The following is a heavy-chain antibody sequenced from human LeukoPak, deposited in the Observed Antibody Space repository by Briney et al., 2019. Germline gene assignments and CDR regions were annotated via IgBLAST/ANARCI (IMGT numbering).Heavy chain of an antibody. CDR1: GGSISSSNW. Sequence: SGTLSLTCAVSGGSISSSNWWSWVRQSPGKGLEWIGEIYLSGSNTCNPSLKSRLTLSVDKSKNQFSLKLSSVTAADTAVYYCARQRIEYSGRVFDSWGQGILVTVSS. D-gene: IGHD6-13*01. V-gene: IGHV4-4*02. CDR2: IYLSGSN. CDR3: ARQRIEYSGRVFDS. J-gene: IGHJ4*02.